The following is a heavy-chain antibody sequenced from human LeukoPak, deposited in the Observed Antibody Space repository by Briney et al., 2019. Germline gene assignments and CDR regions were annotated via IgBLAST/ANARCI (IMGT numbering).Heavy chain of an antibody. D-gene: IGHD6-19*01. V-gene: IGHV3-48*03. CDR2: ISSSGSTI. J-gene: IGHJ6*03. CDR3: ARDSSGWSWGSYYYYYYMDV. Sequence: GGSLRLSCAASGFTFSSYEMNWVRQAPGKGLEWVSYISSSGSTIYYADSVKGRFTISRDNAKNSLYLQMNSLRAEDTAVYYCARDSSGWSWGSYYYYYYMDVWGKGTTVTISS. CDR1: GFTFSSYE.